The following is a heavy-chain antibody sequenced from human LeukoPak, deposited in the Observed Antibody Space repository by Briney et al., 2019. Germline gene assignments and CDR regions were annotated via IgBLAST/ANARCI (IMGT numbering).Heavy chain of an antibody. CDR2: IRQDGSEK. Sequence: GGYLRLSCEVSGFTFTDYWMNWVRQAPGKGPEWVASIRQDGSEKTYVDSVKGRFTISRDNTKNSLSLQLNGLRAEDTAVYYCARDGTAAGLYFDLWGQGTLVTVSS. CDR1: GFTFTDYW. CDR3: ARDGTAAGLYFDL. J-gene: IGHJ4*01. V-gene: IGHV3-7*01. D-gene: IGHD6-13*01.